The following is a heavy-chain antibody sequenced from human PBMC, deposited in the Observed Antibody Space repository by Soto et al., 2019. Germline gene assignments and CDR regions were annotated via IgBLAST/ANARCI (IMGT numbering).Heavy chain of an antibody. CDR1: GYTFTSYD. Sequence: ASVKVSCKASGYTFTSYDINWVRQATGQGLEWMGWMNPNSGNTGYAQKFQGRVTMTRDTSISTAYMELSSLRSEDTAVYYCERGGGSSWYNYYYYYYMDVWGKGTTVTVSS. J-gene: IGHJ6*03. D-gene: IGHD6-13*01. CDR2: MNPNSGNT. V-gene: IGHV1-8*01. CDR3: ERGGGSSWYNYYYYYYMDV.